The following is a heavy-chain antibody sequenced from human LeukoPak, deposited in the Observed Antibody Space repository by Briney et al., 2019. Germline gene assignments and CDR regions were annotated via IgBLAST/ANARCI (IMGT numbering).Heavy chain of an antibody. CDR1: GFTLSTYE. CDR2: ITSSGSPT. CDR3: ARDISSSTRTFDI. V-gene: IGHV3-48*03. D-gene: IGHD2-15*01. J-gene: IGHJ3*02. Sequence: GGSLRLSCAASGFTLSTYEMTWVRQAPGKGLEWISFITSSGSPTFYADSVKGRFTIFRDTAKNSLFLQMNNLRGEDTAVYYCARDISSSTRTFDIWGQGTMVTVS.